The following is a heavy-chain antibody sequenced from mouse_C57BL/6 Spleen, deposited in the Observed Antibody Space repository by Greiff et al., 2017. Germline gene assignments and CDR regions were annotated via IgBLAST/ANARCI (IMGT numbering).Heavy chain of an antibody. D-gene: IGHD2-1*01. CDR3: ARRYYGNF. J-gene: IGHJ3*01. V-gene: IGHV1-55*01. CDR1: GYTFTSYW. Sequence: QVHVKQPGAELVKPGASVKMSCKASGYTFTSYWITWVKQRPGQGLEWIGDIYPGSGSTNYNEKFKSKATLTVDTSSSTAYMQLSSLTSEDSAVYYCARRYYGNFWGQGTLVTVSA. CDR2: IYPGSGST.